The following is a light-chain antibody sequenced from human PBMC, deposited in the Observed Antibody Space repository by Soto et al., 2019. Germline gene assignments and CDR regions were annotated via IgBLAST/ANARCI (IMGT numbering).Light chain of an antibody. CDR3: SSYTSSSTDV. Sequence: QSALTQPASVSGSPGQSITISCTGTSSDVGGYNYVSWYQQHPGKAPKLMIYDVSNRPSGVSSRFSGSKSGNTASLTISGLQAEDEADCYCSSYTSSSTDVFGTGTKVTVL. V-gene: IGLV2-14*01. J-gene: IGLJ1*01. CDR1: SSDVGGYNY. CDR2: DVS.